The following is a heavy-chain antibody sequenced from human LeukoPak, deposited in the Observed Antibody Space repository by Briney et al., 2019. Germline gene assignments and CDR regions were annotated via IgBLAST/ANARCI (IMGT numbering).Heavy chain of an antibody. Sequence: SGGSLRLSCAASGFTFSSYAMSWVRQAPGKGLEWVSTFSGSGGSTHYADSVKGRFTISRDSAKNSLYLQMNSLRAEDTAVYYCARVTSGSSYRPFDYWGQGTLVTVSS. CDR3: ARVTSGSSYRPFDY. V-gene: IGHV3-23*01. D-gene: IGHD3-10*01. J-gene: IGHJ4*02. CDR2: FSGSGGST. CDR1: GFTFSSYA.